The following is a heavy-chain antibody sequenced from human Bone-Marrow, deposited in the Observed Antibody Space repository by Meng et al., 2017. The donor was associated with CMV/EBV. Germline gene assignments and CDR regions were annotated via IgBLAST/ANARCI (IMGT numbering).Heavy chain of an antibody. J-gene: IGHJ4*02. Sequence: ASEVSCKASGYTFTGYYMHWVRQAPGQGLEWMGWINPNSGGTNYAQKFQGRVTMTRDTSISTAYMELSRLRSDDTAVYYCARDPPKQGYCSSTSCPPWDYWGQGTLVTVSS. CDR2: INPNSGGT. V-gene: IGHV1-2*02. CDR1: GYTFTGYY. CDR3: ARDPPKQGYCSSTSCPPWDY. D-gene: IGHD2-2*01.